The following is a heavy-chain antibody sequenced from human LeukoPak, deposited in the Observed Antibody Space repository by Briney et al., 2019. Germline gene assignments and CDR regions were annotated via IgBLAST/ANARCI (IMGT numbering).Heavy chain of an antibody. Sequence: SETLSLTCNVSGGSISSGGYYWSWIRQHPGKGLEWIGYIYYSGSTYYNPSLKSRVTISVDTSKNQFSLKLSSVTAADTAVYYCARDGVVRGFSYWGQGTLVTVSS. J-gene: IGHJ4*02. D-gene: IGHD3-10*01. CDR3: ARDGVVRGFSY. CDR2: IYYSGST. CDR1: GGSISSGGYY. V-gene: IGHV4-31*03.